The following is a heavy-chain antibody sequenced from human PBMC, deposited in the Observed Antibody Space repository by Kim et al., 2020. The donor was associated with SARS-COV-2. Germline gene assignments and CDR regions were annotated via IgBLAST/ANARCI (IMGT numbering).Heavy chain of an antibody. CDR2: INHSGST. CDR1: GGSFSGYY. V-gene: IGHV4-34*01. CDR3: ARLPNGSGSYYYYYYYYGMDV. D-gene: IGHD3-10*01. J-gene: IGHJ6*02. Sequence: SETLSLTCAVYGGSFSGYYWSWIRQPPGKGLEWIGEINHSGSTNYNPSLKSRVTISVDTSKNQFSLKLSSVTAADTAVYYCARLPNGSGSYYYYYYYYGMDVWGQGTTVTVSS.